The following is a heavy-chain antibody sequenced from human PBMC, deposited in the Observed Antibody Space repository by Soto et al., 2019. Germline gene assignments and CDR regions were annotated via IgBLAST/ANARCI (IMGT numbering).Heavy chain of an antibody. V-gene: IGHV3-66*04. D-gene: IGHD2-21*02. CDR3: ARQGVYCGGDCHNWFDP. Sequence: EVPLVESGGGLVQPGGSLRLSCAASGFTVSSNYMSWVRQAPGKGLEWVSVIYSGGSTYYADSVKGRFTISRDNSKNTLYLQMNSLRAEDTAVYYCARQGVYCGGDCHNWFDPWGQGTLVTVSP. CDR2: IYSGGST. J-gene: IGHJ5*02. CDR1: GFTVSSNY.